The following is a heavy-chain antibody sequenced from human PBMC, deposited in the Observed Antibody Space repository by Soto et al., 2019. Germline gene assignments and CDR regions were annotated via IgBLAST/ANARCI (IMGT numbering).Heavy chain of an antibody. CDR3: ARDVYCSSTSGYLARASWWFDP. CDR2: ISAYNGNT. J-gene: IGHJ5*02. D-gene: IGHD2-2*01. V-gene: IGHV1-18*01. CDR1: GYTFTNYG. Sequence: QVQLVQSGAEVKKPGASVKVSCKASGYTFTNYGISWVRQAPGQGLEWMGWISAYNGNTNYAQTLQGRVTMTTDTAKSTAYMELRSLRSDDTAVYYCARDVYCSSTSGYLARASWWFDPWGQGTLVTVSS.